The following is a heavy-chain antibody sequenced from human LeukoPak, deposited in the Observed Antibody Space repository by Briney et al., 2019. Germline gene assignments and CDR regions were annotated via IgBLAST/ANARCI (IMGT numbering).Heavy chain of an antibody. V-gene: IGHV1-69*06. D-gene: IGHD2-21*02. CDR3: ARTRSDVVVTPLFDY. CDR2: IIPIFGTA. CDR1: GGTFSSYA. J-gene: IGHJ4*02. Sequence: SVKVSCKASGGTFSSYAISWVRQAPGQGLEWMGGIIPIFGTASYAQKFQGRVTITADKSTSTAYVELSSLRSEDTAVYYCARTRSDVVVTPLFDYWGQGTLVTVSS.